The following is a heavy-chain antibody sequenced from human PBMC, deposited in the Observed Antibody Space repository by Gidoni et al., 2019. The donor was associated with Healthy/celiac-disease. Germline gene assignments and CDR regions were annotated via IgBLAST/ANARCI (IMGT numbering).Heavy chain of an antibody. D-gene: IGHD6-19*01. Sequence: EVQLVESGGGLVKPGGSLRLSCAASGFTFSSYSMNWVRQAPGKGLEWVSSISSSSSYIYYADSVKGRFTISRDNAKNSLYLQMNSLRAEDTAVYYCARGFVPGYSSALDAFDIWGQGTMVTVSS. J-gene: IGHJ3*02. V-gene: IGHV3-21*01. CDR3: ARGFVPGYSSALDAFDI. CDR2: ISSSSSYI. CDR1: GFTFSSYS.